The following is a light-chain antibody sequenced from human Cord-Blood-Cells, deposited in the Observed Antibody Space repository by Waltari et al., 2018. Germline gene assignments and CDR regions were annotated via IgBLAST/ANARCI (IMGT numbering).Light chain of an antibody. CDR2: DVS. CDR3: SSYAGSYTYV. Sequence: QSALTQPRSLSGSPRQSVTISCTATSSDVGDYNYVSWYQQHPGKAPKLMIYDVSKRHRGVPQRFSGSKDGNSAARTISGPVAEDEGDNSRSSYAGSYTYVFGTRTKVTVI. V-gene: IGLV2-11*01. CDR1: SSDVGDYNY. J-gene: IGLJ1*01.